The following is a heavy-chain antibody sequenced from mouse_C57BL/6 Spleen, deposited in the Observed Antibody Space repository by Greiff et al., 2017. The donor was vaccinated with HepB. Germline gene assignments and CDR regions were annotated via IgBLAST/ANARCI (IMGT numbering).Heavy chain of an antibody. CDR1: GYTFTSYW. CDR3: ARSGANWDGAWFAY. CDR2: INPSNGGT. D-gene: IGHD4-1*01. Sequence: VQLQQPGTELVKPGASVKLSCKASGYTFTSYWMHWVKQRPGQGLEWIGNINPSNGGTNYNEKFKSKATLTVDKSSSTAYMQLSSLTSEDSAVYYGARSGANWDGAWFAYWGQGTLVTVSA. J-gene: IGHJ3*01. V-gene: IGHV1-53*01.